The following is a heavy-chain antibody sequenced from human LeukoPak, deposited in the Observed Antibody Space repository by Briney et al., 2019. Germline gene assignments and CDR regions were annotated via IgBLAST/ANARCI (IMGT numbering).Heavy chain of an antibody. Sequence: PGGSLRLSCAASGFNVRTNYMSWVRQAPGKGLEWVSIIYPGGSTYYADSMTGRFTISRDNSRNTLYLQIHSLTAEDTAIYYCAKDAQWEMKDSWGQGALVTVSS. CDR3: AKDAQWEMKDS. CDR2: IYPGGST. V-gene: IGHV3-53*01. J-gene: IGHJ4*02. CDR1: GFNVRTNY. D-gene: IGHD1-26*01.